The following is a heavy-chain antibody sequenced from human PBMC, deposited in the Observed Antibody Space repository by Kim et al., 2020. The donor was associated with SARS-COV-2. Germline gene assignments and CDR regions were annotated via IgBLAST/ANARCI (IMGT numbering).Heavy chain of an antibody. V-gene: IGHV6-1*01. CDR3: ARSRKWGMGFDS. Sequence: SQTLSLTCAISGDSVFSNIAAWNWIRLSPSRGLEWLGGTYYRSKWINDYAVSVKSRITLNPDTSKNQVFLHLNSVTPEDTAVYYCARSRKWGMGFDSWGQ. CDR2: TYYRSKWIN. J-gene: IGHJ4*02. CDR1: GDSVFSNIAA. D-gene: IGHD3-16*01.